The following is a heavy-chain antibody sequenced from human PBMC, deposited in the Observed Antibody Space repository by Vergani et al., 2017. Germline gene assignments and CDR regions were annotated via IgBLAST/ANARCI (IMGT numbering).Heavy chain of an antibody. CDR3: AKGLGVYDFWSGKQKTYYYYGMDV. J-gene: IGHJ6*02. V-gene: IGHV3-23*01. D-gene: IGHD3-3*01. Sequence: EVQLLESGGGLVQPGGSLRLSCAASGFTFSSYAMSWVRQAPGKGLEWVSAISGSGGRTYYADSVKGRFTISRDNSKNTLYLQMNSLRAEDTAVYYCAKGLGVYDFWSGKQKTYYYYGMDVWGQGTTVTVSS. CDR2: ISGSGGRT. CDR1: GFTFSSYA.